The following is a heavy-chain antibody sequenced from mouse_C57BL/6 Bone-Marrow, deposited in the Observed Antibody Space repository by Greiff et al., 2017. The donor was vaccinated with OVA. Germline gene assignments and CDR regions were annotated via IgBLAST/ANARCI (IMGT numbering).Heavy chain of an antibody. D-gene: IGHD1-1*01. Sequence: VQLKESGGDLVKPGGSLKLSCAASGFTFSSYGMSWVRQTPDKRLEWVATISSGGSYTYYPDSVKGRFTISRDNAKNTLYLQMSSLKSEDTAMYYCARPLFTTVVVPFDYWGQGTTLTVSS. J-gene: IGHJ2*01. CDR1: GFTFSSYG. CDR2: ISSGGSYT. V-gene: IGHV5-6*01. CDR3: ARPLFTTVVVPFDY.